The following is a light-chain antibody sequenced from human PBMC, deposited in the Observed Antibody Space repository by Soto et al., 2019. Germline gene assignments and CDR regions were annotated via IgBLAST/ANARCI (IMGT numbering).Light chain of an antibody. CDR2: DVR. J-gene: IGLJ1*01. CDR1: SSDVGSYNL. CDR3: CSYAGSSTYV. V-gene: IGLV2-23*02. Sequence: QSALTQPASVSGSPGQSITVSCTGTSSDVGSYNLVSWYQQHPDKAPKVIIYDVRKRPSGVSNRFSGSKSGNTASLTISGLQAEDEAEYYCCSYAGSSTYVFGPGTKVTVL.